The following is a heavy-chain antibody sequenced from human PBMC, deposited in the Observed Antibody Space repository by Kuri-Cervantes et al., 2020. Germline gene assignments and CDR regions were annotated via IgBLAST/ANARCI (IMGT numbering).Heavy chain of an antibody. Sequence: GGSPRLSCAASGFTFSSYGMHWVRQAPGKGLEWVAVISYDGSNKYYADSVKGRFTISRDNSQNTLFLQMNSLKTEDTAVYYCARDVGKVAWDYWGQGTLVTVSS. D-gene: IGHD1-26*01. V-gene: IGHV3-30*03. J-gene: IGHJ4*02. CDR2: ISYDGSNK. CDR1: GFTFSSYG. CDR3: ARDVGKVAWDY.